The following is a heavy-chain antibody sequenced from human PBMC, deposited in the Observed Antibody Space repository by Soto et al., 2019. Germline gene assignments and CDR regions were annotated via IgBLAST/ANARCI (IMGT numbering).Heavy chain of an antibody. CDR2: INSDGSST. Sequence: EVQLVESGGGLVQPGGSLRLSCAASGFTFSSYWMHWVRQAPGKGLVWVSRINSDGSSTSYADSVKGRFTISRDNAKNTVYLQMNSLRAEDTAVYYCARTSLVVPAATREDYWDQGTLVTVSS. J-gene: IGHJ4*02. CDR1: GFTFSSYW. D-gene: IGHD2-15*01. CDR3: ARTSLVVPAATREDY. V-gene: IGHV3-74*01.